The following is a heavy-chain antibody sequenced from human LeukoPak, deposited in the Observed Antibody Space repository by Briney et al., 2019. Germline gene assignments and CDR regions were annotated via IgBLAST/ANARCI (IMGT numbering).Heavy chain of an antibody. V-gene: IGHV3-23*01. D-gene: IGHD2-2*01. CDR3: AKAARYCSSTSCYGFDY. CDR1: GFTLSSYE. Sequence: SGGSLRLSCTVSGFTLSSYEMTWFRQAPGKGLEWVSSIGYGGADSHYADSVKGRFTISRDNSKNTLYLQMNSLRAEDTAVYYCAKAARYCSSTSCYGFDYWGQGTLVTVSS. CDR2: IGYGGADS. J-gene: IGHJ4*02.